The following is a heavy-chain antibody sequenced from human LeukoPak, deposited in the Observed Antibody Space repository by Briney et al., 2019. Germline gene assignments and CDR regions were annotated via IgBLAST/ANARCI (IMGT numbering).Heavy chain of an antibody. CDR3: ARDRDSSGWFDY. J-gene: IGHJ4*02. V-gene: IGHV4-59*01. Sequence: PSETLSLTCPVAGGSISGFYWGWTRQPPGKGLEWIGFIDDGGSANNNPSLRGGVTMSVDMSKNHFSLKLSSVTAADTAFYYCARDRDSSGWFDYWGQGALVTVSS. CDR2: IDDGGSA. CDR1: GGSISGFY. D-gene: IGHD6-19*01.